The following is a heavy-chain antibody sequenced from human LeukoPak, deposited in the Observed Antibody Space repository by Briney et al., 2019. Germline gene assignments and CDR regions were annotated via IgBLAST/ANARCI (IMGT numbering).Heavy chain of an antibody. D-gene: IGHD3-22*01. CDR2: ITPNADRT. J-gene: IGHJ1*01. Sequence: GGSLRLSCAASGFTFGSYGMSWVRQAPGRGLEWVSFITPNADRTSYADSVEGRFTISRDNPRNTLYMQMNSLRDEDTAIYYCAIMHGYYDGSGYWVQWGQGTLVTVSS. V-gene: IGHV3-23*01. CDR3: AIMHGYYDGSGYWVQ. CDR1: GFTFGSYG.